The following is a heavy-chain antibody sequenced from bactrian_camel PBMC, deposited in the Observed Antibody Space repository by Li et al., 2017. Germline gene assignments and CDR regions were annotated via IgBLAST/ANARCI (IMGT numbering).Heavy chain of an antibody. CDR3: AARLYGSNWCQSGDYND. J-gene: IGHJ4*01. CDR2: LRSGTIT. CDR1: TTTRNRLC. D-gene: IGHD7*01. V-gene: IGHV3S55*01. Sequence: HVQLVESGGGSVQAGGSLRLSCAVSTTTRNRLCMGWFRQTPGAEREGVATLRSGTITTYAESVQGRFTISKDNAKNTLYLQMNSLKPEDTAMYYCAARLYGSNWCQSGDYNDWGQGTQVTVS.